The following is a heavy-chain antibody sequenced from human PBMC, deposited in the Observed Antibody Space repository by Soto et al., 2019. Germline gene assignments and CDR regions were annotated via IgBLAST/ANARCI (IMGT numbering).Heavy chain of an antibody. CDR3: ARHGRLLGYCSSTSCYTNAFDI. V-gene: IGHV5-10-1*01. Sequence: GESLKISCKGSGYSFTSYWISWVRQMPGKGLEWMGRIDPSDSYTNYSPSFQGHVTISADKSISTAYLQWSSLKASDTAMYYCARHGRLLGYCSSTSCYTNAFDIWGQGTRVTVSS. D-gene: IGHD2-2*02. CDR1: GYSFTSYW. CDR2: IDPSDSYT. J-gene: IGHJ3*02.